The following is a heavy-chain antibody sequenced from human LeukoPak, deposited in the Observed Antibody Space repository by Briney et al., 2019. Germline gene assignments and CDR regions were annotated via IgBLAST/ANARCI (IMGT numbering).Heavy chain of an antibody. J-gene: IGHJ4*02. CDR2: ISAYNGNT. CDR1: GYTFTSYG. CDR3: AKEITDSNSLTYDH. D-gene: IGHD2/OR15-2a*01. Sequence: GASVKVSCKASGYTFTSYGISWVRQAPGQGLEWMGWISAYNGNTNYAQKLQGRVTMTTDTSTSTAYMELRSLRSDDTAVYYCAKEITDSNSLTYDHWGQGTLVTVSS. V-gene: IGHV1-18*01.